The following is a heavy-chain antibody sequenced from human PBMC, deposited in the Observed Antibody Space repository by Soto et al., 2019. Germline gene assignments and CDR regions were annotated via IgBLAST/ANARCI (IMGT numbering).Heavy chain of an antibody. CDR3: ARGGRVALLTAMANWFDP. CDR1: GGSFSGYY. CDR2: INHSGST. Sequence: SETLSLTCAVYGGSFSGYYWSWIRQPPGKGWEWMGKINHSGSTNYNPSLKSRVTISVDTSKTQFSLKLSSVTAADTAVYYCARGGRVALLTAMANWFDPWGQGTLVTVSS. J-gene: IGHJ5*02. D-gene: IGHD5-18*01. V-gene: IGHV4-34*01.